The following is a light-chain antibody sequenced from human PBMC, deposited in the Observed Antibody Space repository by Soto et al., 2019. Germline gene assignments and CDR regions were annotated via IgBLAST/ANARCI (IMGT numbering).Light chain of an antibody. CDR1: SSNIGSNY. CDR2: RNN. V-gene: IGLV1-47*01. CDR3: AAWDDSLSGFVV. J-gene: IGLJ2*01. Sequence: QSALTQPPSASGTPGQRVTISCSGSSSNIGSNYVYWYRQLPGTAPKLLIYRNNQRPSGVPDRFSGSKSGTSASLAISGLRSEDEADYYCAAWDDSLSGFVVFGGGTKVTVL.